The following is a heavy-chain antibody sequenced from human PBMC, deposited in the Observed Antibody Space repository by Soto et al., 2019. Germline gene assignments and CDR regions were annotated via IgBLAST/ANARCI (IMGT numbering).Heavy chain of an antibody. V-gene: IGHV1-69*13. J-gene: IGHJ5*02. D-gene: IGHD3-22*01. CDR3: ARSGTMIVVADNWFDP. CDR2: IIPIFGTA. Sequence: ASVKVSCKASGGTFSSYAISWVRQAPGQGLEWMGGIIPIFGTANYAQKFQGRVTITADESTSTAYMELSSLRSEDTAVYYCARSGTMIVVADNWFDPWGQGTLITVSS. CDR1: GGTFSSYA.